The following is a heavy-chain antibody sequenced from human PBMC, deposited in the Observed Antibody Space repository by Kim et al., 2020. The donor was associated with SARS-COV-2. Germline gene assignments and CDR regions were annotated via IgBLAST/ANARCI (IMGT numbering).Heavy chain of an antibody. CDR2: INAGNGDP. Sequence: ASVKVSCKTSGYTFTSYKMHWVRQAPGRRLEWMGWINAGNGDPMYSQNLRDRFTITKDTSARTAYMELSSLRSEDTAVYYCARAWQLLGNLFDPWGQGTLVTVSS. V-gene: IGHV1-3*01. CDR3: ARAWQLLGNLFDP. J-gene: IGHJ5*02. CDR1: GYTFTSYK. D-gene: IGHD2-15*01.